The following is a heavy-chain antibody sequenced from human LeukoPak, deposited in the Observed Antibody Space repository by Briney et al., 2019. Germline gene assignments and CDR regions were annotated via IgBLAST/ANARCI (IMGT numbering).Heavy chain of an antibody. CDR2: ISSSSYI. CDR3: ARSFGGDYGDYPSGDAFDI. V-gene: IGHV3-21*01. Sequence: GGSLRLSCAASGFTFSSYSMNWVRQAPGKGLEWVSSISSSSYIYYADSVKGRFTISRDNAKNSLYLQMNSLRAEDTAVYYCARSFGGDYGDYPSGDAFDIWGQGTMVTVSS. J-gene: IGHJ3*02. CDR1: GFTFSSYS. D-gene: IGHD4-17*01.